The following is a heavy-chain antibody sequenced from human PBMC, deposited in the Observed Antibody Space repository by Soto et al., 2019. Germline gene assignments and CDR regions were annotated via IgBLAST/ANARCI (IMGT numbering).Heavy chain of an antibody. D-gene: IGHD1-1*01. CDR2: IYYSGTT. V-gene: IGHV4-39*01. CDR1: GGSIKDSRYY. Sequence: QLQLQESGPGLVKPSETLSLTCTVSGGSIKDSRYYWGWTRQPPGKGLEWIGKIYYSGTTHYNPSLTSRVTISVDTSKNQFSLNLNSVTAAGSALYVCARRLATTGVYFDSWGQEALVIVSS. CDR3: ARRLATTGVYFDS. J-gene: IGHJ4*02.